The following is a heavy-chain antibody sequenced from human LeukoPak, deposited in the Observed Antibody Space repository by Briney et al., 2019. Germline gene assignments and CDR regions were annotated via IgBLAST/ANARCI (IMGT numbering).Heavy chain of an antibody. Sequence: GSLRLSCAASGFTFSTYWMSWVRQAPGKGLEWIGRMYNSGGTTYDSSLQSRVSMSADTSKNQLSLKVTSVTAADTATYYCASSRIAAGAIDYWGQGILVTVSS. CDR2: MYNSGGT. J-gene: IGHJ4*02. V-gene: IGHV4-4*07. CDR3: ASSRIAAGAIDY. CDR1: GFTFSTYW. D-gene: IGHD6-25*01.